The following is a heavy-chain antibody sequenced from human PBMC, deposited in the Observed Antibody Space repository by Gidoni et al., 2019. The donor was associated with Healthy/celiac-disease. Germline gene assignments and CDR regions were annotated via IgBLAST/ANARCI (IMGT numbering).Heavy chain of an antibody. CDR1: GYTVGAYA. J-gene: IGHJ3*02. CDR2: IRSKAYGGTT. CDR3: TRALSRSRWLVGSFDI. D-gene: IGHD6-19*01. V-gene: IGHV3-49*04. Sequence: EVQLVESGGGLVQPGRSLRISCTTSGYTVGAYAMSWVRQAPGKGLEWVGFIRSKAYGGTTEYAASVKGRFTISRDDSKSIAYLQMNSLKTEDTAVYYCTRALSRSRWLVGSFDIWGQGTMVTVSS.